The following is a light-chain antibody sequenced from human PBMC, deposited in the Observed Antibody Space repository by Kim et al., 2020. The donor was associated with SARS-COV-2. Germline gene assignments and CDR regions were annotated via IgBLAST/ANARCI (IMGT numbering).Light chain of an antibody. CDR3: QQYNNWWT. CDR2: GAS. Sequence: SVSPEERATLSCRASQSVSSCLAWYQQKPGQAPRLLIYGASTRATGIPARFSGSGSGTEFTLTISSLQSEDFAVYYCQQYNNWWTFGQGTKVDIK. CDR1: QSVSSC. V-gene: IGKV3-15*01. J-gene: IGKJ1*01.